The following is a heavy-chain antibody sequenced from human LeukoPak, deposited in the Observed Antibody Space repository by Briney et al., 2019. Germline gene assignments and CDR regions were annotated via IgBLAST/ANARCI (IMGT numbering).Heavy chain of an antibody. CDR3: AKDQVGWTSSRFDP. Sequence: QPGASLRLSCAASGFSISGYAMSWVRQAPGKGLEWVSGINSNGNTYNADSVKGRFTISRDNSKNTLYLQMNSLRVEDTAVYHCAKDQVGWTSSRFDPWGQGTVVTVSS. CDR1: GFSISGYA. V-gene: IGHV3-23*01. CDR2: INSNGNT. J-gene: IGHJ5*02. D-gene: IGHD6-6*01.